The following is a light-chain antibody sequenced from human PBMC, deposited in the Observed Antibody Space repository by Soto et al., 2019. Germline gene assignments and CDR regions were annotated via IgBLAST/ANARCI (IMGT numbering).Light chain of an antibody. CDR1: QSVSSN. CDR2: GAS. V-gene: IGKV3-15*01. CDR3: QQYNNWPRT. J-gene: IGKJ1*01. Sequence: EIVMTQSPATLSVSPGESATLSCRASQSVSSNLAWYQHKPSQAPRLLIYGASTRATGIPARFSGSGSGTEFTLTISSLQSEDFAVYYCQQYNNWPRTFGQGTKVEIK.